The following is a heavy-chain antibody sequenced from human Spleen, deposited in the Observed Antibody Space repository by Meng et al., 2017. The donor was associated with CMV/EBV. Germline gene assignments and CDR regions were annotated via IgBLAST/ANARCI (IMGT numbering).Heavy chain of an antibody. CDR2: ISGSSSTI. J-gene: IGHJ6*02. D-gene: IGHD6-6*01. V-gene: IGHV3-11*01. CDR3: AKDKRMATRPGFYGMDV. CDR1: GGSISSSGYY. Sequence: GGSLRLSCTVSGGSISSSGYYWAWIRQAPGKGLEWVSYISGSSSTIYYADSVKGRFTISRDNAKNSLYLQMNSLRAEDTALYYCAKDKRMATRPGFYGMDVWGQGTTVTVSS.